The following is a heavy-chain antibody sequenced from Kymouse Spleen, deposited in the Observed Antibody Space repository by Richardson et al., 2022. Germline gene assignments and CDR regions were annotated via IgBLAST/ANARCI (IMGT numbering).Heavy chain of an antibody. CDR1: GGSISSSSYY. Sequence: QLQLQESGPGLVKPSETLSLTCTVSGGSISSSSYYWGWIRQPPGKGLEWIGSIYYSGSTYYNPSLKSRVTISVDTSKNQFSLKLSSVTAADTAVYYCARQSYYGSGIGDYGMDVWGQGTTVTVSS. D-gene: IGHD3-10*01. J-gene: IGHJ6*02. CDR3: ARQSYYGSGIGDYGMDV. CDR2: IYYSGST. V-gene: IGHV4-39*01.